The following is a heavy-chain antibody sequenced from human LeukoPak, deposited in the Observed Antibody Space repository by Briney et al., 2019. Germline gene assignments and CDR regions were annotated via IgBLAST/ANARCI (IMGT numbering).Heavy chain of an antibody. J-gene: IGHJ3*02. Sequence: SETLSLTCTVSGGSISSYYWSWIRQPPGKGLEWIGYIYYSGSTNYNPSLKSRVTISVDTSKNQFSLKLSSVTAADTAVYYCARHSPRGMITFGGVIVFGAFDIWGQGTMVTVSS. CDR3: ARHSPRGMITFGGVIVFGAFDI. CDR2: IYYSGST. V-gene: IGHV4-59*08. D-gene: IGHD3-16*02. CDR1: GGSISSYY.